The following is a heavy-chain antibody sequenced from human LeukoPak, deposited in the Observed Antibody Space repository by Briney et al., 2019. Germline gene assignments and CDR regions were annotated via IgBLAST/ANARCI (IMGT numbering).Heavy chain of an antibody. CDR2: IYGSTSA. CDR1: GFTVSSNY. Sequence: AGGSLRLSCAASGFTVSSNYINWVRQAPGKGLEWVSLIYGSTSADYADSVKGRFTISRDTSMNTVYLQMNSLRAEDTAVYYCAKDRVGIAVALITPIDYWGQGTLVTVSS. J-gene: IGHJ4*02. D-gene: IGHD6-19*01. V-gene: IGHV3-66*01. CDR3: AKDRVGIAVALITPIDY.